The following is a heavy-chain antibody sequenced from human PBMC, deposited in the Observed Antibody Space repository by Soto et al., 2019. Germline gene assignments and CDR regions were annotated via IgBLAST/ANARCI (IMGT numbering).Heavy chain of an antibody. Sequence: GGSLRLSCAASGFTFRTYGRHWVRQAPGKGLVWVSRINSDGSSTDYADSVKGRFTISRDSAKNMLYLQMNSLRAEDTAVYSCARYCTGGSCSHGFDYWGQGSMVTVSS. CDR1: GFTFRTYG. D-gene: IGHD2-15*01. V-gene: IGHV3-74*01. CDR3: ARYCTGGSCSHGFDY. J-gene: IGHJ4*02. CDR2: INSDGSST.